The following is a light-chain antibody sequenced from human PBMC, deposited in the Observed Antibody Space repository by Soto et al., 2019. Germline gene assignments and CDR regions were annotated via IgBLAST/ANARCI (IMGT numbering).Light chain of an antibody. CDR1: QSVSSSS. V-gene: IGKV3-20*01. CDR2: DAS. J-gene: IGKJ4*01. CDR3: QQYNSWVT. Sequence: EIVLTQSPGTLSLSPGERATLSCRASQSVSSSSLAWYQQKRGQAPRLLIHDASSRATGIPDRFSGSGSGTDFTLTISRLEPEDFAVYYCQQYNSWVTFGGGAKVDIK.